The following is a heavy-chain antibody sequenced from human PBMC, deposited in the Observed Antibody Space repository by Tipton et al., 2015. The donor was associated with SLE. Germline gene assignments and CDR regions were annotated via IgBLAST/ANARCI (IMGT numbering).Heavy chain of an antibody. CDR3: AKDSSGYYHLDS. J-gene: IGHJ4*02. CDR1: GDSISSYY. V-gene: IGHV4-59*12. CDR2: IYYSGST. D-gene: IGHD3-22*01. Sequence: TLSLTCTVSGDSISSYYWTWIRQPPGKGLEWIGYIYYSGSTNYNPSLKSRVTISIDTSKNQFSLRLRSVTAADTGVYYCAKDSSGYYHLDSWGQGTLVTVSS.